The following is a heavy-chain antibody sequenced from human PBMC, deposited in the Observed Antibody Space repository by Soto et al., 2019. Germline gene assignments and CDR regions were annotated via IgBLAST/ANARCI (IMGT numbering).Heavy chain of an antibody. CDR3: AKGDSSTSSQLDY. J-gene: IGHJ4*02. Sequence: VQLLESGGGLVQPGGSLRLSCAASRFTFNNYAMNWVRQAPGKGLEWVSVIGGSGRSTYYADSVKGRFTVSRDNSKNTLYLQMNSLRAEDTAVYYCAKGDSSTSSQLDYWGRGTLVTVSS. D-gene: IGHD2-2*01. CDR1: RFTFNNYA. CDR2: IGGSGRST. V-gene: IGHV3-23*01.